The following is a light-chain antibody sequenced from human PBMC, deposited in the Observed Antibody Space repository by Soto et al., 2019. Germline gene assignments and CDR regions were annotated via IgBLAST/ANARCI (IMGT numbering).Light chain of an antibody. CDR2: DAS. J-gene: IGKJ1*01. CDR3: QQRGNWPPTWT. CDR1: QSIGYY. V-gene: IGKV3-11*01. Sequence: EIVLTQSPATLSLSPGERATLSCRASQSIGYYLAWYQEKPGQAPRPLIYDASIRATGIPARFSGSWSGTDFTLTINGLEPEDSAVYYCQQRGNWPPTWTFGQGTKVEIK.